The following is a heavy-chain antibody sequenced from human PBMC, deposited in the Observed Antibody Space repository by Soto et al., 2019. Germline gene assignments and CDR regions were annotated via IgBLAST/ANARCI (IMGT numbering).Heavy chain of an antibody. CDR2: ISPYNGTT. J-gene: IGHJ6*02. CDR1: GYTFTTYG. V-gene: IGHV1-18*04. CDR3: ARDGERDTGLNFYYYLHGMDA. Sequence: ASVKVSCKASGYTFTTYGISWVRQAPGQGLEWMGWISPYNGTTKYAEKFQGEVTMTTDTDTSTAYKYLRSLRSDDTAVYYFARDGERDTGLNFYYYLHGMDAWGQGTRVTVSS. D-gene: IGHD1-1*01.